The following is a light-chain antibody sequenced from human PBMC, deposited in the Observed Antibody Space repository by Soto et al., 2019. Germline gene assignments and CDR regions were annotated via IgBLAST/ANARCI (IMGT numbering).Light chain of an antibody. V-gene: IGLV1-40*01. J-gene: IGLJ2*01. CDR3: QSYDSSLSGSV. CDR1: SSNIGGCYD. Sequence: QSVLTQPPSVSGAPGQWVTISCTGSSSNIGGCYDVYWYQQLPGTAPKLLIYGNSNRPSGVSDRFSGSKSGTSASLAITGLQAEDEADYYCQSYDSSLSGSVFGGGTKLTVL. CDR2: GNS.